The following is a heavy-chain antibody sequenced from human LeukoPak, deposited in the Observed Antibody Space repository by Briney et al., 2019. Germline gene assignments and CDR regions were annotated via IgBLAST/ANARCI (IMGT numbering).Heavy chain of an antibody. V-gene: IGHV3-7*01. J-gene: IGHJ4*02. CDR3: ARDVLGYIVATSPFDY. CDR1: GFTFSSYW. CDR2: IKQDGREK. D-gene: IGHD5-12*01. Sequence: GGSLRLSCAASGFTFSSYWMSWVRPAPGKGLGWVANIKQDGREKYLVDSVKGRFTISRDNAKTSLYLQMNSLRAEDTAVYYCARDVLGYIVATSPFDYWGQGTLVTVSS.